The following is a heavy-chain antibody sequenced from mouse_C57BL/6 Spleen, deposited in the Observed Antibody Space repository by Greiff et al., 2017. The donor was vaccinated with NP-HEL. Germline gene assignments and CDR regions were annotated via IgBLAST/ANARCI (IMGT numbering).Heavy chain of an antibody. D-gene: IGHD2-5*01. V-gene: IGHV5-16*01. CDR3: ARERGSSNALAY. Sequence: EVMLVESEGGLVQPGSSMKLSCTASGFTFSDYYMAWVRQVPEKGLEWVANINYDGSSTYYLDSLKSRFIISRDNAKNILYLQMSSLKSEDTATYYCARERGSSNALAYWGQGTLVTVSA. CDR2: INYDGSST. CDR1: GFTFSDYY. J-gene: IGHJ3*01.